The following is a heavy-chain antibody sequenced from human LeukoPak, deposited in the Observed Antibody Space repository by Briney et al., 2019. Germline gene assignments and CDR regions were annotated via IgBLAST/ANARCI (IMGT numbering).Heavy chain of an antibody. CDR1: GLTVSSNY. J-gene: IGHJ4*02. CDR3: AKDWYEISY. CDR2: IYIGGNT. V-gene: IGHV3-53*05. Sequence: PGGSLRLSCAASGLTVSSNYMSWVRQAPGKGLEWVSVIYIGGNTYYADPVKGRFTISRDNAKNTLYLQMNSLRGEDTAVYYCAKDWYEISYWGQGTLVTASS. D-gene: IGHD1-14*01.